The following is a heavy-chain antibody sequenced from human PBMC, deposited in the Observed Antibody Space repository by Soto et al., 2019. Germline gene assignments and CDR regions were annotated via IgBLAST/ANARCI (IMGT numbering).Heavy chain of an antibody. CDR2: INHSGST. CDR1: GGSFSGYY. CDR3: ASVEYSSSWNYP. J-gene: IGHJ5*02. V-gene: IGHV4-34*01. D-gene: IGHD6-13*01. Sequence: PSETLSLTCAVQGGSFSGYYWSWIRQPPGKGLEWIGEINHSGSTNYNPSLKSRVTISVDTSKNQFSLKLSSVTAADTAVYYCASVEYSSSWNYPWGPGTLVTVSS.